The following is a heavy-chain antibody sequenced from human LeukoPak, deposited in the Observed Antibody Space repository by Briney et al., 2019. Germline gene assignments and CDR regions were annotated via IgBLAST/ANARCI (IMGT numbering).Heavy chain of an antibody. CDR2: IYHSGST. J-gene: IGHJ4*02. CDR1: GASISSDY. D-gene: IGHD4-17*01. CDR3: ARTPPSDYGESFDY. V-gene: IGHV4-38-2*02. Sequence: SETLSLTCTVSGASISSDYWTWIRQPPGKGLEWIGSIYHSGSTYYNPSLKSRVTISVDTSKNQFSLKLSSVTAADTAVYYCARTPPSDYGESFDYWGQGTLVTVSS.